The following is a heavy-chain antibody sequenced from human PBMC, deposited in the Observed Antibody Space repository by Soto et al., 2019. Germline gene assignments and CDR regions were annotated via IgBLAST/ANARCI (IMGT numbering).Heavy chain of an antibody. CDR3: ARGLKGNDGSDY. J-gene: IGHJ4*02. Sequence: GGSLRLSCAVSGVTFSGYWMHWVRQAPAKGLEWVSRINSDGTTTNYADSVKGRFTISRDNARNTVYLQMNSLRVEDTALYYFARGLKGNDGSDYWGQGSLV. CDR2: INSDGTTT. V-gene: IGHV3-74*01. D-gene: IGHD3-10*01. CDR1: GVTFSGYW.